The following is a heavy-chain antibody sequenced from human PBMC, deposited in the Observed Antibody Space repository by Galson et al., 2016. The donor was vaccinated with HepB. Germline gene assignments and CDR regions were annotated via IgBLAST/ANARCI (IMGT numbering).Heavy chain of an antibody. V-gene: IGHV3-53*01. Sequence: SLRLSCAASEFTVSNNYMSRVRQAPGKGLEWVSLIYSGGNTRYADSVKGRFTISRDNSKNTVYLQMNSLRAEDTAVYYCSTLNPASPYFDYWGQGTLVTVSS. CDR2: IYSGGNT. CDR3: STLNPASPYFDY. CDR1: EFTVSNNY. J-gene: IGHJ4*02.